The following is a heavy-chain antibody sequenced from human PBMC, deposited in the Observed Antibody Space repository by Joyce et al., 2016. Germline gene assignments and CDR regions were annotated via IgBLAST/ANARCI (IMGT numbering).Heavy chain of an antibody. CDR3: TPSGDFYGSGKTSDY. V-gene: IGHV3-15*05. Sequence: DVQMVESGGNLVKPGGSLTLSCTAFGFTLNSAWMNWVRKGPGKGLKWVGRIKSESSGGTTDYAAPVKGRFSISRDDSQNVMYLQMTNLQEEDTALYYCTPSGDFYGSGKTSDYWGQGTLVTVSS. D-gene: IGHD3-10*01. CDR2: IKSESSGGTT. J-gene: IGHJ4*02. CDR1: GFTLNSAW.